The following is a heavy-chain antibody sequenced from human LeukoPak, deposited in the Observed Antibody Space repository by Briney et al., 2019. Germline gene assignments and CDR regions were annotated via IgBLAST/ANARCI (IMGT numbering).Heavy chain of an antibody. D-gene: IGHD4-17*01. CDR2: ISSSGSTI. J-gene: IGHJ4*02. V-gene: IGHV3-11*01. CDR1: GFTFSDYY. CDR3: AALDYGDYPVDY. Sequence: GWSLRLYCAASGFTFSDYYMSWIRQAPGKGLEWVSYISSSGSTIYYADSVKGRFTISRDNAKNSLYLQMNSLRAEDTAVYYCAALDYGDYPVDYWGQGTLVTVSS.